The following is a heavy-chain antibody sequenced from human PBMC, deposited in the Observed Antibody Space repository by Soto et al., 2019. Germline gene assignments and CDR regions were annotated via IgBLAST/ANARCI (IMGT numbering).Heavy chain of an antibody. J-gene: IGHJ4*02. CDR3: ASSSGYLGYFDY. V-gene: IGHV4-59*01. CDR2: IYYSGST. CDR1: GASISSYY. Sequence: QVQLQESGPGLVKPSETLSLTCTVSGASISSYYWSWIRQPPGKGLEWIGYIYYSGSTYYNPSLTSRIPIAVDTSKNQFSLKLSSVTAADTAVYYCASSSGYLGYFDYWGPGTLVTVSS. D-gene: IGHD5-12*01.